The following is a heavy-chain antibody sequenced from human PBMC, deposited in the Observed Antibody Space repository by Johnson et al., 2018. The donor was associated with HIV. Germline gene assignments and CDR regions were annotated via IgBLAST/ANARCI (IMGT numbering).Heavy chain of an antibody. CDR2: SWNSGSI. CDR1: GFTVSSNY. CDR3: AREGGVTMVDGFDI. D-gene: IGHD3-10*01. Sequence: VQLVESGGGLIQPGGSLRLSCAASGFTVSSNYMTWVRQAPGKGPEWVSGISWNSGSIGYAASVKGRFTLARDNAKNSLYLQMNSLRAEDTAVYYCAREGGVTMVDGFDIWGQGTLVTVSS. J-gene: IGHJ3*02. V-gene: IGHV3-53*01.